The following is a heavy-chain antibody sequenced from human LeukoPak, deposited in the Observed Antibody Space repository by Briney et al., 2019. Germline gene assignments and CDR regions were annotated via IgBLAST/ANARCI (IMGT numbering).Heavy chain of an antibody. D-gene: IGHD3-10*01. CDR3: ARDPGYYGSGSYYNRGGYYFDY. CDR2: INWNGGST. J-gene: IGHJ4*02. V-gene: IGHV3-20*04. CDR1: GFTFDDYG. Sequence: GGSLRLSCAASGFTFDDYGMSWVRQAPGKGLEWVSGINWNGGSTGYADSVKGRFTISRDNAKNSLYLQMNSLRAEDTAVYYCARDPGYYGSGSYYNRGGYYFDYWGQGTLVTASS.